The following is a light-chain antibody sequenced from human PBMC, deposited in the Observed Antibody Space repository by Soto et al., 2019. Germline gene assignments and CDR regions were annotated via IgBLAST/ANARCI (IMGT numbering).Light chain of an antibody. CDR2: DVN. J-gene: IGLJ2*01. CDR3: SSFTSSDTLL. V-gene: IGLV2-14*03. Sequence: QSALTQPASVSGSPGQSITISCTGTSGDIATSDYVSWFQHHPGEAPKIILYDVNNRPSGVSDRFSGSKSGNTASLTISGLQAVDEADYYCSSFTSSDTLLFGGGTKLTVL. CDR1: SGDIATSDY.